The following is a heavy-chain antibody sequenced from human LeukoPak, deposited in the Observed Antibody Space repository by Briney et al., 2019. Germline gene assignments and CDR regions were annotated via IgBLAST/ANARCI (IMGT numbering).Heavy chain of an antibody. V-gene: IGHV3-7*01. Sequence: PGGSLILSCGASGFTFDTYWMSWVRQAPGKGLEWVANIKKDGSEKDYVDSVKGRFTISRDNAKNSLYLQMNSLRAEDTAVYYCARVGTLWDFDYWGQGTLVTVSS. J-gene: IGHJ4*02. CDR3: ARVGTLWDFDY. CDR2: IKKDGSEK. D-gene: IGHD3-16*01. CDR1: GFTFDTYW.